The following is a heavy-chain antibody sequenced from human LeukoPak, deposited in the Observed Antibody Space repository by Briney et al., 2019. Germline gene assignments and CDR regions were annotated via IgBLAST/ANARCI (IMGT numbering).Heavy chain of an antibody. D-gene: IGHD6-6*01. CDR3: ARAPAGRPNGLHDY. Sequence: SETLSLTCSVSGGSIGSDYWAWIRQPPGKGLEWIGYMYYTGNTNYNPSLKSRVTMSLATSKNQFSLKLSSVSAADTAVYYCARAPAGRPNGLHDYWGQGTLVTVSS. CDR1: GGSIGSDY. V-gene: IGHV4-59*01. J-gene: IGHJ4*02. CDR2: MYYTGNT.